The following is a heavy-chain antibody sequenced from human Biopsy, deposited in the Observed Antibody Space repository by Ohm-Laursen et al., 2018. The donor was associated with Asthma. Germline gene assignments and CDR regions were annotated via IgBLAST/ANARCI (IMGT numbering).Heavy chain of an antibody. V-gene: IGHV1-69*13. CDR1: GGTFNTYV. CDR3: ARKAGSCISRTCYSLDF. J-gene: IGHJ4*02. D-gene: IGHD2-2*01. Sequence: SVKVSCKSLGGTFNTYVIGWVRQAPGQGFEWMGGINSVFGTTTYPQKFQDRVTITADDSTSTVYMELSSLRSEDTAVYYCARKAGSCISRTCYSLDFWGQGTLVTVSS. CDR2: INSVFGTT.